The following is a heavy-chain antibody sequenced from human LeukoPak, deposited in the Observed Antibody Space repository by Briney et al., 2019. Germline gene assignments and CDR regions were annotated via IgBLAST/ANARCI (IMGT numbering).Heavy chain of an antibody. CDR2: INPVGSEK. Sequence: GGSLRLSCAASGVMFPSYWMTWARQAPGKGLEWVANINPVGSEKYYLDSVKGRFTISRDNAKNSLYLQMNSLRAEDTAVYYCAKNWGYFDDWGQGTLVTVSS. J-gene: IGHJ4*02. V-gene: IGHV3-7*02. CDR1: GVMFPSYW. CDR3: AKNWGYFDD. D-gene: IGHD7-27*01.